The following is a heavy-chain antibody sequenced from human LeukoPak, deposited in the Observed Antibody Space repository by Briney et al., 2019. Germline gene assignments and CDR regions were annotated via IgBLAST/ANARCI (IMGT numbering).Heavy chain of an antibody. Sequence: SETLSPTCTVSGGSISSGRYYWSWIRQPAGKGLEWIGRIYTSGSTNYNPSLKSRVTISVDTSKNQFSLKLSSVTAADTAVYYCARGSTAAADKNYYYYYYMDVWGKGTTVTISS. V-gene: IGHV4-61*02. CDR2: IYTSGST. CDR1: GGSISSGRYY. CDR3: ARGSTAAADKNYYYYYYMDV. J-gene: IGHJ6*03. D-gene: IGHD6-13*01.